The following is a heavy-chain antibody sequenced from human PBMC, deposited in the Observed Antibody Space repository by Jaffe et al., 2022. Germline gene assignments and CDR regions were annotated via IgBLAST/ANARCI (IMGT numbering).Heavy chain of an antibody. Sequence: QVQLQESGPGLVKPSQTLSLTCTVSGGSISSGSYYWSWIRQPAGKGLEWIGRIYTSGSTNYNPSLKSRVTISVDTSKNQFSLKLSSVTAADTAVYYCARGAGYSYGTDFDYWGQGTLVTVSS. J-gene: IGHJ4*02. CDR1: GGSISSGSYY. CDR3: ARGAGYSYGTDFDY. V-gene: IGHV4-61*02. CDR2: IYTSGST. D-gene: IGHD5-18*01.